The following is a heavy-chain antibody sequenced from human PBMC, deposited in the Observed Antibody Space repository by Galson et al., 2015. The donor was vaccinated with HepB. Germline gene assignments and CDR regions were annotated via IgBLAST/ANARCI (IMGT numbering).Heavy chain of an antibody. Sequence: SLRLSCAASGFTFSSYGMHWVRQAPGKGLEWVAVIWYDGSNKYYADSVKGRFTISRDNSKNTLYLQMNSLRAEDTAVYYCARGHDSSGYYTNPYWYFDLWGRGTLVTVSS. CDR3: ARGHDSSGYYTNPYWYFDL. D-gene: IGHD3-22*01. CDR2: IWYDGSNK. CDR1: GFTFSSYG. J-gene: IGHJ2*01. V-gene: IGHV3-33*01.